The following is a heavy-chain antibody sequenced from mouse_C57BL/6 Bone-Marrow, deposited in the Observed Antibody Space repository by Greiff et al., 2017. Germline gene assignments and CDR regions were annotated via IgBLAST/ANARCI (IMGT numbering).Heavy chain of an antibody. CDR1: GFNIKDYY. CDR2: IDPEDGET. CDR3: ARYDGYSSLLYAMDY. Sequence: EVQLQQSGAELVKPGASVKLSCTASGFNIKDYYMHWVKQRTEQGLEWIGRIDPEDGETKYAPTFQGKATITADTSSNTAYLQLSSLTSEDTAVYYCARYDGYSSLLYAMDYWGQGTSVTVSS. J-gene: IGHJ4*01. V-gene: IGHV14-2*01. D-gene: IGHD2-3*01.